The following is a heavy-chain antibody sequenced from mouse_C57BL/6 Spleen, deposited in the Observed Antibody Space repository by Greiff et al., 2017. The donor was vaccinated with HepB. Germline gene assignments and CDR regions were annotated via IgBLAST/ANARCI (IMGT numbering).Heavy chain of an antibody. CDR3: ARRGDITIFDY. J-gene: IGHJ2*01. D-gene: IGHD1-1*02. CDR1: GYTFTSYW. CDR2: IDPSDSYT. Sequence: QVQLQQPGAELVKPGASVKLSCKASGYTFTSYWMQWVKQRPGQGLEWIGEIDPSDSYTNYNQKFKGKATLTVDTSSSTAYMQLSSLTSEDSAVYYCARRGDITIFDYWGQGTTLTVSS. V-gene: IGHV1-50*01.